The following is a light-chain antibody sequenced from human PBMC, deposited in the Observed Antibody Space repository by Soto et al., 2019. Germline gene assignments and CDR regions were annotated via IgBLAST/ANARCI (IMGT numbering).Light chain of an antibody. Sequence: SYELTQPPSVSVAPGKTARITCGGNNIGSKSVHWYQQKPGQAPVLVIYYDSDRPSGIPERFSGSNSGNTATLTISRVEAGDGADYYCRVWESSSEGVLGGGTQL. CDR3: RVWESSSEGV. V-gene: IGLV3-21*01. CDR1: NIGSKS. J-gene: IGLJ2*01. CDR2: YDS.